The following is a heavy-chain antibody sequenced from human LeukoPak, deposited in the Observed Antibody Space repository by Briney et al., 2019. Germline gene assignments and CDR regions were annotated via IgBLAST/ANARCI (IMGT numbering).Heavy chain of an antibody. V-gene: IGHV4-34*01. CDR2: INHSGST. J-gene: IGHJ4*02. CDR1: GGSISSYY. CDR3: ARRITMVRGAKHFDY. D-gene: IGHD3-10*01. Sequence: SETLSLTCTVSGGSISSYYWSWIRQPPGKGLEWIGEINHSGSTNYNPSLKSRVTISVDTSKNQFSLKLSSVTAADTAVYYCARRITMVRGAKHFDYWGQGTLVAVSS.